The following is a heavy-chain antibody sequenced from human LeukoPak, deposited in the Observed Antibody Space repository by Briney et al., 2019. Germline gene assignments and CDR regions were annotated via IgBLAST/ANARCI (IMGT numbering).Heavy chain of an antibody. CDR2: INHSGST. CDR1: GGSFSGYY. Sequence: SETLSLTCAVSGGSFSGYYWSWIRQPPGKGLEWIGEINHSGSTNYNPSLKSRVTISVDTSKNQFSLKLSSVTAADTAVYYCARVPTTVTTPQGMDVWGQGTTVTVSS. CDR3: ARVPTTVTTPQGMDV. J-gene: IGHJ6*02. V-gene: IGHV4-34*01. D-gene: IGHD4-17*01.